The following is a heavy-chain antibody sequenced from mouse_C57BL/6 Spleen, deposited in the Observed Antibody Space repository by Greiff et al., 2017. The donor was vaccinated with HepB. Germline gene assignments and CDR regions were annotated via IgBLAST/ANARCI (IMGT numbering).Heavy chain of an antibody. CDR3: ARAYYSNRYWYFDV. Sequence: EVQLQQSGPELVKPGASVKIPCKASGYTFTDYNMDWVKQSHGKSLEWIGDINPNNGGTIYNQKFKGKATLTVDKSSSTAYMELRSLTSEDTAVYYCARAYYSNRYWYFDVWGTGTTVTVSS. CDR2: INPNNGGT. J-gene: IGHJ1*03. CDR1: GYTFTDYN. D-gene: IGHD2-5*01. V-gene: IGHV1-18*01.